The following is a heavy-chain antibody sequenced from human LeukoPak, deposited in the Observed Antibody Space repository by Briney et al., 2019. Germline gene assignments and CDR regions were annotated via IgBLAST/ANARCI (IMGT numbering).Heavy chain of an antibody. CDR3: VRDWGYDSSGYWQKYFDT. D-gene: IGHD3-22*01. CDR2: IKQDGSEK. CDR1: GFTLSSYW. Sequence: GGSLRLSCAASGFTLSSYWMSWVRQAPGKGLEWVANIKQDGSEKYYVDSVKGRFTISRDNAKNTVYLQMNSLRAEDTAVYYCVRDWGYDSSGYWQKYFDTWGQGTLVTVSS. J-gene: IGHJ4*02. V-gene: IGHV3-7*01.